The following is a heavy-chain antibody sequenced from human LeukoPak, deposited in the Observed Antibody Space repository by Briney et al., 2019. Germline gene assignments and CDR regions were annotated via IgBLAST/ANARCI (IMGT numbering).Heavy chain of an antibody. J-gene: IGHJ5*02. V-gene: IGHV1-69*06. Sequence: SVKVSCKASGYTFTGYYMHWVRQAPGQGLEWMGGIIPIFGTANYAQKFQGRVTITADKSTSTAYMELSSLRSEDTAVYYCAREGYYGSGQRNWFDPWGQGTLVTVSS. CDR1: GYTFTGYY. CDR3: AREGYYGSGQRNWFDP. D-gene: IGHD3-10*01. CDR2: IIPIFGTA.